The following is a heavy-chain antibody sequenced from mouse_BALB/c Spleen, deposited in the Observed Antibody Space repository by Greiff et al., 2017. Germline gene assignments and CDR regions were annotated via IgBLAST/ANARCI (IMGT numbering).Heavy chain of an antibody. V-gene: IGHV5-17*02. CDR1: GFTFSSFG. CDR3: ARSGGNYWFAY. D-gene: IGHD2-1*01. CDR2: ISSGSSTI. J-gene: IGHJ3*01. Sequence: VQLKESGGGLVQPGGSRKLSCAASGFTFSSFGMHWVRQAPEKGLEWVAYISSGSSTIYYADTVKGRFTISRDNPKNTLFLQMTSLRSEDTAMYYCARSGGNYWFAYWGQGTLVTVSA.